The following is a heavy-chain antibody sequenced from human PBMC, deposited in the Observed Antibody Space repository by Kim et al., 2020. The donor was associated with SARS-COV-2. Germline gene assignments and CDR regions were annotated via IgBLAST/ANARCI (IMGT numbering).Heavy chain of an antibody. V-gene: IGHV4-39*01. D-gene: IGHD2-15*01. Sequence: SETLSLTCTVSGGSISSSSYYWGWIRQPPGKGLEWIGSIYYSGSTYYNPSLKSRVTISVDTSKNQFSLKLSSVTAADTAVYYCARYCSGGSCIVGYFDYWGQGTLVTVSS. CDR3: ARYCSGGSCIVGYFDY. CDR2: IYYSGST. CDR1: GGSISSSSYY. J-gene: IGHJ4*02.